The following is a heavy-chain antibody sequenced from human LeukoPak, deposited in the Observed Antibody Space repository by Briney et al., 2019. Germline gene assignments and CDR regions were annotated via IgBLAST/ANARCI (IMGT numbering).Heavy chain of an antibody. CDR3: AREWQYQFDY. Sequence: SETLSLTCSVSGDSISYSRYYWAWIRQPPGKGLEWIGSIDYSGSTYYNPSLKSRVTISADTSKNQFSLKVYSVTAADTAVYYCAREWQYQFDYWGQGSLVTVSS. CDR1: GDSISYSRYY. J-gene: IGHJ4*02. D-gene: IGHD4-11*01. V-gene: IGHV4-39*07. CDR2: IDYSGST.